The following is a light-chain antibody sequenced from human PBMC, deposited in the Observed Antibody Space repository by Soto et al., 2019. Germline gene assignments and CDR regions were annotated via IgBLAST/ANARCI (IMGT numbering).Light chain of an antibody. Sequence: EIVLTQSPGTLSLSPGERATLSCRASQSVSSSYLAWYQHKPGQAPRLLIYDASNRATGIPARFSGSGSGTDFTLTISSLQPEDFAVYYCHQRSNWPPTFGGGTKVDIK. V-gene: IGKV3D-20*02. CDR3: HQRSNWPPT. CDR1: QSVSSSY. CDR2: DAS. J-gene: IGKJ4*01.